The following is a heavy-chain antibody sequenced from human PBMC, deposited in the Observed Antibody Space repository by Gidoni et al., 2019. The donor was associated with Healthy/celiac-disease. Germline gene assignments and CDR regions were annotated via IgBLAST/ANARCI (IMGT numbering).Heavy chain of an antibody. D-gene: IGHD3-16*01. Sequence: EVQLVESGGGLVQPGGSLRLSCAASGFTFSSFEMNWVRQAPGKGLEWVSYISSSGSTIYYADSVKGRFTISRDNAKNSLYLQMNSLRAEDTAVYYCAMPYDYVWGNYFDYWGQGTLVTVSS. CDR1: GFTFSSFE. V-gene: IGHV3-48*03. CDR3: AMPYDYVWGNYFDY. CDR2: ISSSGSTI. J-gene: IGHJ4*02.